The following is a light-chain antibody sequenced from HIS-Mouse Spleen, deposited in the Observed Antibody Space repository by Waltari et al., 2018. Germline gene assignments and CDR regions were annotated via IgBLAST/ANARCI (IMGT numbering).Light chain of an antibody. CDR1: SSDVGGYNY. CDR3: CSYAGSYTWV. Sequence: QSALTQPRSVSGSPGQSVTISCTGTSSDVGGYNYVSWYQQHPGKAPKLMIYDVSKRASGVPSRFSGSKSGNRASLNISGLQAEDEADYYCCSYAGSYTWVFGGGTKLTVL. CDR2: DVS. J-gene: IGLJ3*02. V-gene: IGLV2-11*01.